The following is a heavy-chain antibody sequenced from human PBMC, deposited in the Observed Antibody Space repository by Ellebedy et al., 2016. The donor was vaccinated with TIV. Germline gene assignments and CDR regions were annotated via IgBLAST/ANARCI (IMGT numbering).Heavy chain of an antibody. Sequence: AASVKVSCKASGYTFTSYGISWVRQAPGQGLEWMGWISAYNGNTNYAQKLQGRVTMTTDTSTSTAYMELRSLRSDDTAVYYCARARMGYYGSGASGYYYYGMDVWGQGTTVTVSS. J-gene: IGHJ6*02. CDR2: ISAYNGNT. CDR1: GYTFTSYG. V-gene: IGHV1-18*01. D-gene: IGHD3-10*01. CDR3: ARARMGYYGSGASGYYYYGMDV.